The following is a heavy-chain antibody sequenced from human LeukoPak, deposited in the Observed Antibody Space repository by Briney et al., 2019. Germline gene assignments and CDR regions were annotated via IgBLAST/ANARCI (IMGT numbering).Heavy chain of an antibody. Sequence: GASVKVSCKASGYTFTDHYIHWVRQAPGQGLEWMGWINPNGGGTNYAQKFQGRVTMTRDTSISTAYMELNRLRSDDTAVYFCATDRLSQELLDYWGQGTLVTVSS. CDR1: GYTFTDHY. CDR2: INPNGGGT. V-gene: IGHV1-2*02. D-gene: IGHD2-15*01. J-gene: IGHJ4*02. CDR3: ATDRLSQELLDY.